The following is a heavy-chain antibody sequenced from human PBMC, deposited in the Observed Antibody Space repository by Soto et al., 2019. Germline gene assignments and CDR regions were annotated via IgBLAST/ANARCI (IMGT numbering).Heavy chain of an antibody. CDR1: GFTFNSYS. D-gene: IGHD2-15*01. CDR2: MSRCSRYI. Sequence: GGSLRLSCAASGFTFNSYSMNWVRQAPGKGLEWVSSMSRCSRYIYYADSVKGRFTISRDNAKTSVYLQTNSLRAEDTAVSYCARAGGVAATLANYFDYWGQGTRVTVSS. J-gene: IGHJ4*02. V-gene: IGHV3-21*01. CDR3: ARAGGVAATLANYFDY.